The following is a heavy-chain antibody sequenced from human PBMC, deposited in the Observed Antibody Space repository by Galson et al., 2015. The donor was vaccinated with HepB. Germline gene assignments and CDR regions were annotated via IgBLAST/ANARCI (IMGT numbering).Heavy chain of an antibody. CDR1: GYTFTSYG. CDR3: ARDLRSNGIAAAGRAWGY. CDR2: ISAYNGNT. Sequence: SVKVSCKASGYTFTSYGISWVRQAPGQGLEWMGWISAYNGNTNYAQKLQGRVTMTTDTSTSTAYRELRSLRSDDTAVYYCARDLRSNGIAAAGRAWGYCGQGTLVTVAS. D-gene: IGHD6-13*01. J-gene: IGHJ4*02. V-gene: IGHV1-18*04.